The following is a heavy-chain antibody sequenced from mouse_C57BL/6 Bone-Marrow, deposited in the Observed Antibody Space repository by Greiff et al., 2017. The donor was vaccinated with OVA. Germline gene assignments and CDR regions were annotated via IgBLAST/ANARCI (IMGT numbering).Heavy chain of an antibody. V-gene: IGHV1-26*01. CDR1: GYTFTDYY. CDR3: ARDYGSIFDY. J-gene: IGHJ2*01. D-gene: IGHD1-1*01. CDR2: INPNNGGT. Sequence: EVQLQQSGPELVKPGASVKISCKASGYTFTDYYMNWVKQSHGKGLEWIGDINPNNGGTSYNQEFKGKATLTVDKSSSTAYMELRSLTSEDSAVYYCARDYGSIFDYWGQGTTLTVSS.